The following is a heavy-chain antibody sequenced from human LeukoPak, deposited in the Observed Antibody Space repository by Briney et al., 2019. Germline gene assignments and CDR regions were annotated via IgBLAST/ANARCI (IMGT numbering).Heavy chain of an antibody. Sequence: ASVKVSCKASGYTFTSYAMHWVRQAPGQRLEWMGWISAGNGNTKYSQKFQGRVTITRDTSASTAYMELSSLRSEDTAVYYCARFLAQLSLDYWGQGTLVTVSS. CDR2: ISAGNGNT. CDR1: GYTFTSYA. V-gene: IGHV1-3*01. J-gene: IGHJ4*02. D-gene: IGHD5-18*01. CDR3: ARFLAQLSLDY.